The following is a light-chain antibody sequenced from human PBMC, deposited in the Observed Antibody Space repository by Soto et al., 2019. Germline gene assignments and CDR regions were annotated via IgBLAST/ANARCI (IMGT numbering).Light chain of an antibody. V-gene: IGKV1-9*01. J-gene: IGKJ4*01. CDR3: QQVKNNLPLT. Sequence: IQLTQSPSSLSASVVDRVTITCLASQDISHYVAWYQQKPGKAPKVLIYEASTLQSGVPSRFSGSGSGTDFTLTISSLQPEDFATYYCQQVKNNLPLTSGGGTKVDIK. CDR2: EAS. CDR1: QDISHY.